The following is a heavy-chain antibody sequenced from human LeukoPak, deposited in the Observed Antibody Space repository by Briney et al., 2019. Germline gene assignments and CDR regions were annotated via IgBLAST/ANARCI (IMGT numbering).Heavy chain of an antibody. Sequence: PSETLSLTCTVSGGSISSSSYYWGWIRLPPGKGLEWIGSIYYSGSTYYNPSLKSRVTISVDTSKNQFSLKLSSVTAADTAVYYCARGGSSWYGWFDPWGQGTLVTVSS. D-gene: IGHD6-13*01. CDR2: IYYSGST. V-gene: IGHV4-39*07. CDR3: ARGGSSWYGWFDP. J-gene: IGHJ5*02. CDR1: GGSISSSSYY.